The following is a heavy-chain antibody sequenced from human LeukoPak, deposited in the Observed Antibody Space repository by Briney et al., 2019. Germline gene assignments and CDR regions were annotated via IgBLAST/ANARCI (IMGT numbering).Heavy chain of an antibody. Sequence: PSETLSLTCTVSGGSISSSSYYWSWIRQPPGTGLEWIGEINHSGSTNYNPSLKSRVTISVDTSKNQFSLKLSSVTAADTAVYYCARGRGFFAARHFDYWGQGTLVTVSS. CDR3: ARGRGFFAARHFDY. D-gene: IGHD3-3*01. J-gene: IGHJ4*02. CDR2: INHSGST. V-gene: IGHV4-39*07. CDR1: GGSISSSSYY.